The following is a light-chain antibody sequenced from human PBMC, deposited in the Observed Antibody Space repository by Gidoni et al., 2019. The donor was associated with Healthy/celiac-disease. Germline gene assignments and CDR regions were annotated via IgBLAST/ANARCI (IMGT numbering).Light chain of an antibody. CDR3: QSYDSSLSGSV. V-gene: IGLV1-40*01. J-gene: IGLJ2*01. CDR2: GNS. CDR1: RSNIGAGYA. Sequence: QSVLTQPPSVPGAPGQRVTLPCTGSRSNIGAGYAVHWYQQLPGTAPKLIIYGNSNRPSGVPDRFSGSKSGTSASLAITGLQAEDEADYYCQSYDSSLSGSVFGGGTKLTVL.